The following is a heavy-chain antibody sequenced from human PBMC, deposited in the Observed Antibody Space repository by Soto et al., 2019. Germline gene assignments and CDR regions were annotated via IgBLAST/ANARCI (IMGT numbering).Heavy chain of an antibody. D-gene: IGHD5-18*01. CDR1: GGSVSSDGYY. Sequence: QVQLQESGPGLVKPSQTLSLTCAVSGGSVSSDGYYWHWIRQHPGKGPEWIGYIHFTGRSYYKPSLQSRITMSVDTSKNQVFLRLRSVIAADTAVYYCARDRWGYSIDYWGQGTLVTVSS. J-gene: IGHJ4*02. CDR2: IHFTGRS. CDR3: ARDRWGYSIDY. V-gene: IGHV4-31*11.